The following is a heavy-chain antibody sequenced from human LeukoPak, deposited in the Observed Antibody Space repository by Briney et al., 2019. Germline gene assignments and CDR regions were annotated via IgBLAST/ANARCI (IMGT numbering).Heavy chain of an antibody. V-gene: IGHV1-2*04. Sequence: ASVKVSCKASGYTFTGYYMHWVRQAPGQGLEWMGWINPNSGGTNYAQKFQGWVTMTRDTSIGTAYMELSRLRSDDTAVYYCARGIAQGGTQEFDYWGQGTLVTVSS. J-gene: IGHJ4*02. CDR3: ARGIAQGGTQEFDY. CDR2: INPNSGGT. CDR1: GYTFTGYY. D-gene: IGHD1-1*01.